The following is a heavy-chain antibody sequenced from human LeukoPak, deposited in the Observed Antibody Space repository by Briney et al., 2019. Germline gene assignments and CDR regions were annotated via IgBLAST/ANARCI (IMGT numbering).Heavy chain of an antibody. Sequence: SETLSLTCAVYGGSFTIYSWTWIRQPPGKSLEWVGEISPSGNTQYNPSLKSRVTISLDASKSQFYLKLNSVTAADTAVYYCARRVRSADYRLNYWGQGTLVTVSS. V-gene: IGHV4-34*01. CDR1: GGSFTIYS. CDR2: ISPSGNT. CDR3: ARRVRSADYRLNY. J-gene: IGHJ4*02. D-gene: IGHD4-11*01.